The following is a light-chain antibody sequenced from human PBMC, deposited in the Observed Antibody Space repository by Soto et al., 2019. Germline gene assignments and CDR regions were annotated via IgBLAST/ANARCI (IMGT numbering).Light chain of an antibody. CDR2: EVT. Sequence: QSALTQPPSASGSPGQSVTISCTGTSSDVGGYTYVSWYQQYPGKAPKLMIYEVTKRPPGVPDRFSGSKSGNTASLTVSGLQAEDEADYYCSSYGGNNNLIFGGGTKLTVL. CDR1: SSDVGGYTY. V-gene: IGLV2-8*01. CDR3: SSYGGNNNLI. J-gene: IGLJ2*01.